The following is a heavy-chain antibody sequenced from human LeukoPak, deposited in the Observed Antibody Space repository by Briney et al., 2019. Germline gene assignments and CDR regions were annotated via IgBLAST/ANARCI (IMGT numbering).Heavy chain of an antibody. CDR2: IFHSGST. CDR3: AREWSYGDFDY. D-gene: IGHD5-18*01. V-gene: IGHV4-38-2*02. CDR1: GYSISSGYY. J-gene: IGHJ4*02. Sequence: SETLSLTCTVSGYSISSGYYWGWIRQPPGKGLEWIGSIFHSGSTYYNPSLKSRVTISVDTSKNQFSLKLSSVTAADTAVYYCAREWSYGDFDYWGQGTLVTISS.